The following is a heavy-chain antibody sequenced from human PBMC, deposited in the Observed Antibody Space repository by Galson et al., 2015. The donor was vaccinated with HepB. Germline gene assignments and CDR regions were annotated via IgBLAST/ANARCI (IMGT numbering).Heavy chain of an antibody. J-gene: IGHJ6*02. V-gene: IGHV3-30-3*01. D-gene: IGHD3-10*02. CDR1: GFTFSRYT. CDR2: ISYDGTNK. Sequence: SLRLSCAASGFTFSRYTLHWVRQAPGKGLEWVTLISYDGTNKYYADSVQGRFTISRDNTKNTLYLQMDSLRAEDTAVYYCAKEALFGEPPSYGMDVWGQGTTVTVSS. CDR3: AKEALFGEPPSYGMDV.